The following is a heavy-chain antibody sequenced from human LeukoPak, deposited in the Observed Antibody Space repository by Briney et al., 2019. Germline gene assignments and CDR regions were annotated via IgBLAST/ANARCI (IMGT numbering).Heavy chain of an antibody. CDR3: ASGKSTDYDFWSGSQYYYGMDV. Sequence: SVKVSCKASGGTISSYAISWVRQAPGQGLEWMGRIIPIFGIANYAQKFQGRVTITADKSTSTAYMELSSLRSEDTAVYYCASGKSTDYDFWSGSQYYYGMDVWGQGTTVTVSS. V-gene: IGHV1-69*04. CDR1: GGTISSYA. J-gene: IGHJ6*02. CDR2: IIPIFGIA. D-gene: IGHD3-3*01.